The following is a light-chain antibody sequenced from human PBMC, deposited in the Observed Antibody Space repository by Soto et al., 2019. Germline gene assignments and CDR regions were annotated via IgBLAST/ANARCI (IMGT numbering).Light chain of an antibody. CDR3: SSYTSTNTYV. CDR2: EVT. V-gene: IGLV2-14*01. CDR1: NSDVGGYNF. J-gene: IGLJ1*01. Sequence: QSVLTQPASVSGPPGQSITIACTGTNSDVGGYNFVSWYQQHPNQSPKLMIYEVTKRPSGVSTRFSGSKSANTASLTISGLRAEDEADYYCSSYTSTNTYVFGTGTKVTVL.